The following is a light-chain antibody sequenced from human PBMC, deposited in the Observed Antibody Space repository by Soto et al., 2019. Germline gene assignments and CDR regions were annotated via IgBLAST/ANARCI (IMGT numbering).Light chain of an antibody. CDR2: EVN. CDR3: SSYAGSDNPVV. J-gene: IGLJ3*02. CDR1: SSDVGGYNY. V-gene: IGLV2-8*01. Sequence: QSALTQPPSASGSPGQSVTISCTGTSSDVGGYNYVSWYQQHPGKAPKLIVYEVNKRPSGVPERFSGSKSGNTASLTVSGLQAEDEADYCCSSYAGSDNPVVFGGGTKLTVL.